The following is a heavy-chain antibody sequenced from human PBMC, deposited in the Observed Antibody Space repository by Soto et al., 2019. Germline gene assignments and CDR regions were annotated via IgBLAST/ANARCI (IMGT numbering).Heavy chain of an antibody. D-gene: IGHD1-7*01. CDR2: ISYDGSSK. Sequence: GGSLRLSCAASGFTFSRYAMHWVRQAPGKGLEWVAVISYDGSSKYYADSVKGRFTISRDNSKNTLYLQMNSLRAEDTAVYDCARAGWNYDGFGYWGQGSLVTVSS. J-gene: IGHJ4*02. V-gene: IGHV3-30-3*01. CDR1: GFTFSRYA. CDR3: ARAGWNYDGFGY.